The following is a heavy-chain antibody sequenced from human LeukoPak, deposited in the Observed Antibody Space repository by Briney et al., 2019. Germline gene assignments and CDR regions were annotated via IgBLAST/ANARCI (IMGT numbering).Heavy chain of an antibody. CDR2: ISAFDDIT. V-gene: IGHV3-43*02. Sequence: PGGSLRLSCAACGFTFDDFAMHWVRQAPGKGLEWVSLISAFDDITYYADSVRGRFTISRDNSKNSLYLQMNNLKIEDTVFYYCAKVISGWYGYDFWGQGTLVTVSS. CDR1: GFTFDDFA. CDR3: AKVISGWYGYDF. J-gene: IGHJ4*02. D-gene: IGHD6-19*01.